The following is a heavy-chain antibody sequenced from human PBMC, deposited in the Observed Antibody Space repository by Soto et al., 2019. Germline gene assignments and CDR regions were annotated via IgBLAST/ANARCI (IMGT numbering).Heavy chain of an antibody. J-gene: IGHJ4*02. V-gene: IGHV3-30*03. D-gene: IGHD3-10*01. CDR3: ASQLGGGGFYYFDY. CDR1: GFTFSSYG. Sequence: QVQLVESGGGVVQPGRSLRLSCAASGFTFSSYGMHWVRQAPGKGLEWVAVISYDGSNKYYADSVKGRFTISRDNSKNTLYLQRNSLIAEDTAVYYCASQLGGGGFYYFDYWGQGTLVTVSS. CDR2: ISYDGSNK.